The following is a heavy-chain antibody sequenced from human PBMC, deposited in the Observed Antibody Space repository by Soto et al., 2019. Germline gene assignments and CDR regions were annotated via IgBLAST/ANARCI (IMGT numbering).Heavy chain of an antibody. CDR3: ARDKSGYEESGSVDY. J-gene: IGHJ4*02. Sequence: QVQLVESGGGLVKPGGSLRLSCAASGFIFSDYYISWIRQAPGTGLEWISYISPTSTYTNYADSVKGRFSISRDNAKNPLSLPLTSLRVDETAVSYCARDKSGYEESGSVDYWGQGTQVTVSS. CDR1: GFIFSDYY. D-gene: IGHD5-12*01. V-gene: IGHV3-11*05. CDR2: ISPTSTYT.